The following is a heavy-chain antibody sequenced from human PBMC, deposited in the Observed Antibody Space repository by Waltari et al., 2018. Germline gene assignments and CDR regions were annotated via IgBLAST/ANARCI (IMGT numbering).Heavy chain of an antibody. CDR2: IIPIFGTA. Sequence: QVQLVQSGAEVKKPGSSVKVSCKASGGTFSSYAISWVRQAPGQGLEWMGGIIPIFGTANYAQKFQGRVTITADESTSTAYMELNSLRAEVTAVYYCARDGDMPGRWLHNPYFDYWGQGTLVTVSS. J-gene: IGHJ4*02. CDR1: GGTFSSYA. V-gene: IGHV1-69*01. D-gene: IGHD5-12*01. CDR3: ARDGDMPGRWLHNPYFDY.